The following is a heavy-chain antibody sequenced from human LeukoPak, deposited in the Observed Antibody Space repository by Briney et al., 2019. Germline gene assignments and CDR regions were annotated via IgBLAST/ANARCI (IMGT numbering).Heavy chain of an antibody. V-gene: IGHV3-74*01. Sequence: PGGSLRLSCAASGFTFNNYWMHWVRQAPGKGLVWLSLVNNDGSYTSYADSVKGRFTISRDNAKNTLYLQMNSLRVEDTAVYYCVRNLDFWGDSEDYWGQGTLVTVSS. D-gene: IGHD3-3*01. J-gene: IGHJ4*02. CDR2: VNNDGSYT. CDR1: GFTFNNYW. CDR3: VRNLDFWGDSEDY.